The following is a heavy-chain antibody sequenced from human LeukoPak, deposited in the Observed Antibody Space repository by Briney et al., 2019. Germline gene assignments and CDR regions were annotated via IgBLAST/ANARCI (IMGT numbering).Heavy chain of an antibody. CDR3: ARAGDGVFDY. J-gene: IGHJ4*02. D-gene: IGHD5-24*01. V-gene: IGHV3-74*01. CDR1: GFTFSSHW. Sequence: GGSLRLSCAASGFTFSSHWMHWVRQGPGKGLVWVSRIHRDGSSPSYADSVKGRFTITRDNAKNTVYLQMNSLRAEDTAVYYCARAGDGVFDYWGQGTLVTVSS. CDR2: IHRDGSSP.